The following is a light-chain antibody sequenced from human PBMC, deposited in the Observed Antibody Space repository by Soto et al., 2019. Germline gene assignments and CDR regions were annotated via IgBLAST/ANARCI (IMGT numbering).Light chain of an antibody. J-gene: IGLJ2*01. CDR3: SSYTRSSNLVV. CDR2: EVN. V-gene: IGLV2-14*01. Sequence: QSALTQPASVSGSPGQSITISCTGTSSDVGGYNYVSWYQHHPGKAPKIMIYEVNNRPSGVSNRFSGSKSGNTASLTISGLQAEDEADYFCSSYTRSSNLVVFGGGTQLTVL. CDR1: SSDVGGYNY.